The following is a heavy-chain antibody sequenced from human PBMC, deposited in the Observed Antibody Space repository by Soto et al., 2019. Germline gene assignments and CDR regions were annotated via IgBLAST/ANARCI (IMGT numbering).Heavy chain of an antibody. CDR3: ARDFGNFDAFDI. D-gene: IGHD1-7*01. CDR2: IIPIFGTA. V-gene: IGHV1-69*13. Sequence: ASVKVSCKASGGTFSSYAISWVRQAPGQGLEWMGGIIPIFGTANYAQKFQGRVTITADESTSTAYMELSSLRSEDTAVYYCARDFGNFDAFDIWGQGTMVTVSS. J-gene: IGHJ3*02. CDR1: GGTFSSYA.